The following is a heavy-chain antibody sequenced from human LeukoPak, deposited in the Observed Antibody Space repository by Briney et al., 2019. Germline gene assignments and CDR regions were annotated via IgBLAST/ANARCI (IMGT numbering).Heavy chain of an antibody. Sequence: SETLSLTCTVSGGSISSYYWSWIRQPPGKGLEGIGYIYYSGSTNYNPSLKSRVTISVDTSKNQFSLKLSSVTAADTAVYYCARDSLRGSYYHWFDRWGQGTLVTVSS. CDR2: IYYSGST. V-gene: IGHV4-59*01. J-gene: IGHJ5*02. D-gene: IGHD1-26*01. CDR3: ARDSLRGSYYHWFDR. CDR1: GGSISSYY.